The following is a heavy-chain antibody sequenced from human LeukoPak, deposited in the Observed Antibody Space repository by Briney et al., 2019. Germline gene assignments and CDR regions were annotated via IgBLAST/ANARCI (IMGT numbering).Heavy chain of an antibody. V-gene: IGHV3-30*02. CDR2: IRYDGISK. Sequence: PGGSLRLSCAASGFTFNSYGMLWVRQAPGKGLEWVTFIRYDGISKYYGDSVKGRFTISRDNSKNTLYLQMNSLRPEDSAVYYCAKDSGIIVIQGLYIGEDSHHWGQGTLVTVSS. D-gene: IGHD2-2*01. J-gene: IGHJ1*01. CDR3: AKDSGIIVIQGLYIGEDSHH. CDR1: GFTFNSYG.